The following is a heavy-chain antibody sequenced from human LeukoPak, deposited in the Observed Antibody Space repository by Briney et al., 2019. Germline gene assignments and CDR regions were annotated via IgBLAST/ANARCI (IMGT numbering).Heavy chain of an antibody. Sequence: GASVKVSCKASGYTFTIYGISWGRQAPGQGLEWMGWISAYNGNTNYAQKLQGRVTMTTDTSTSTAYMELRSLRSDDTAVYYCARTCSSTSCYQYNWFDPWGQGTLVTVSS. CDR2: ISAYNGNT. D-gene: IGHD2-2*01. CDR3: ARTCSSTSCYQYNWFDP. CDR1: GYTFTIYG. V-gene: IGHV1-18*01. J-gene: IGHJ5*02.